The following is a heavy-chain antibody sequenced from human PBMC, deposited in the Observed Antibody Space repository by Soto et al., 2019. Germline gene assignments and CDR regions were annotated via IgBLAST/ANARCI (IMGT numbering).Heavy chain of an antibody. Sequence: GGSLRLSCAASGLTFSDYYMTWIRQAPGKGLEWVSGISSSGSTMYYAGSVKGRFTISRDNAKNSLYLQMDSLRAEDTAVYYCARDQGGTGTMPFDYWGQGTLVTVSS. CDR1: GLTFSDYY. CDR2: ISSSGSTM. V-gene: IGHV3-11*01. J-gene: IGHJ4*02. D-gene: IGHD1-7*01. CDR3: ARDQGGTGTMPFDY.